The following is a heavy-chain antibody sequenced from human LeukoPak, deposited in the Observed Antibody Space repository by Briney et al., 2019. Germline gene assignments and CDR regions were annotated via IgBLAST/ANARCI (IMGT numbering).Heavy chain of an antibody. J-gene: IGHJ6*03. D-gene: IGHD6-13*01. CDR3: AITGYSSSWYYYYYMDV. CDR2: MNPNSGNT. V-gene: IGHV1-8*01. CDR1: GYTFTSYD. Sequence: ASVKVSCKASGYTFTSYDINWVRQATAQGLELMGWMNPNSGNTGYAQKFQGRVTMTRNTSISTAYMELSSLRSEDTAVYYCAITGYSSSWYYYYYMDVWGKGTTVTVSS.